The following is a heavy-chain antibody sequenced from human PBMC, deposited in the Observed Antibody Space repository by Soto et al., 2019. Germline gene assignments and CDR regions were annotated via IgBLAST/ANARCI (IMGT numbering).Heavy chain of an antibody. CDR1: GGTFSSYA. Sequence: QVQLVQSGAEVKKPGSSVKVSCKASGGTFSSYAISWVRQAPGQGLEWMGGVITIFGTANYAQKFQGRVTITADESTSTAYMELSSLRCEDTAVYYCATLETLRYFDWLNYYYYGMDVWGQGTTVTVSS. CDR3: ATLETLRYFDWLNYYYYGMDV. J-gene: IGHJ6*02. D-gene: IGHD3-9*01. CDR2: VITIFGTA. V-gene: IGHV1-69*01.